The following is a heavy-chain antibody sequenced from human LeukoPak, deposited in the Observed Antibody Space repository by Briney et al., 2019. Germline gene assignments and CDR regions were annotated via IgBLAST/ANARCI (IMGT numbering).Heavy chain of an antibody. V-gene: IGHV3-11*01. J-gene: IGHJ4*02. CDR1: GFTFSDYY. CDR2: ISSSGSTI. Sequence: GGSLRLSCAASGFTFSDYYMSWIRQAPGKGLEWVSYISSSGSTIYYADSVKGRFTISRDNAKNSLYLQMNSLRAEDTALYYCAKDYSSSWIFDYWGQGTLVTVSS. D-gene: IGHD6-13*01. CDR3: AKDYSSSWIFDY.